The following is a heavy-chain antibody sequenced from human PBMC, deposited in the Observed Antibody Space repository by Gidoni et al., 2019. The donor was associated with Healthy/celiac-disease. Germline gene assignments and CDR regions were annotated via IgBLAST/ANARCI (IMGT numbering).Heavy chain of an antibody. CDR3: ARERCSSTSCHFDY. Sequence: QVQLQESGPGLVKPSETLSLTCTVSGGSISSYYWSWIRQPPGKGLEWIGYIYYSGSTNYNPSLKSRVTISVDTSKNQFSLKLSSVTAADTAVYYCARERCSSTSCHFDYWGQGTLVTVS. CDR2: IYYSGST. D-gene: IGHD2-2*01. CDR1: GGSISSYY. V-gene: IGHV4-59*01. J-gene: IGHJ4*02.